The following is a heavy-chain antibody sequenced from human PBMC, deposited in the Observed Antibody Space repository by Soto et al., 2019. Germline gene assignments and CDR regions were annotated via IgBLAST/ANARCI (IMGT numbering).Heavy chain of an antibody. CDR3: AARHFWSRPWTDRRLDY. J-gene: IGHJ4*02. V-gene: IGHV4-4*02. Sequence: QVQLQESGPGLVKPSGTLYLTCVVSGDSIHSSHWWKWGRQPPEKGLEWIGQISHSGNTSYNPSLTSRVTISVNKTMSHVSLKLTSVTAADTAVYYCAARHFWSRPWTDRRLDYWGQGTLVTVSS. CDR1: GDSIHSSHW. D-gene: IGHD3-3*02. CDR2: ISHSGNT.